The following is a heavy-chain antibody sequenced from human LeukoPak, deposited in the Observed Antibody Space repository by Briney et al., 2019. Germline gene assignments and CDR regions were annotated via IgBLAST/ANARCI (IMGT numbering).Heavy chain of an antibody. D-gene: IGHD5-18*01. CDR3: ARGRGYSYGYGRIDY. CDR2: INHSGST. V-gene: IGHV4-34*01. J-gene: IGHJ4*02. Sequence: SETLSLTCAVYGGSFSGYYWSWIRQPPGRGLEWIGEINHSGSTNYNPSLKSRVTISVDTSKNQFSLKLSSVTAADTAVYYCARGRGYSYGYGRIDYWGQGALVTVSS. CDR1: GGSFSGYY.